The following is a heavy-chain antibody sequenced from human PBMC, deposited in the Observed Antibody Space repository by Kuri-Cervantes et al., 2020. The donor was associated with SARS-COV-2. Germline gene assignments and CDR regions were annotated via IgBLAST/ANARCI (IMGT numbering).Heavy chain of an antibody. Sequence: SETLSLTCTVSGYSISSGYYWGWIRQPPGKGLEWIGSIYYSGSTYYNPSLKSRVTISVDTSKNQFSLKLSSVTAADTAVYYCARYGVYYYYYYMDVWGKGTTVTVSS. D-gene: IGHD3-3*01. CDR2: IYYSGST. CDR3: ARYGVYYYYYYMDV. V-gene: IGHV4-38-2*02. CDR1: GYSISSGYY. J-gene: IGHJ6*03.